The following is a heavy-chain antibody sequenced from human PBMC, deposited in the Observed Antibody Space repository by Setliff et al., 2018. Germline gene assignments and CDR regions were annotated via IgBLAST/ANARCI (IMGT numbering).Heavy chain of an antibody. CDR1: GGTFTNYG. V-gene: IGHV1-69*05. CDR3: AREGVDTRSSTDYRYYMDV. Sequence: SVKVSCKASGGTFTNYGVSWVRQAPGQGLEWMGGTIPLFGTTDSAQKFHGRVTIITDESTSTAYMELSSLTSDDTAVYYCAREGVDTRSSTDYRYYMDVWGQGTTVTVSS. J-gene: IGHJ6*03. CDR2: TIPLFGTT. D-gene: IGHD5-18*01.